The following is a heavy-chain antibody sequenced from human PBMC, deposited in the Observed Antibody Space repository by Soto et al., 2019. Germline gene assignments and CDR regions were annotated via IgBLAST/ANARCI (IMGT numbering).Heavy chain of an antibody. V-gene: IGHV1-69*12. CDR1: GGTFSSYA. CDR2: IIPIFGTA. CDR3: ARDRYCSGGSCYSYNWFDP. D-gene: IGHD2-15*01. J-gene: IGHJ5*02. Sequence: QVQLVQSGAEVKKPGSSVKVSCKASGGTFSSYAISWVRQAPGQGLEWMGGIIPIFGTANYEQKFQGRVTITADESTSTAYMELSSLRSEDTAVYYCARDRYCSGGSCYSYNWFDPWGQGTLVTVSS.